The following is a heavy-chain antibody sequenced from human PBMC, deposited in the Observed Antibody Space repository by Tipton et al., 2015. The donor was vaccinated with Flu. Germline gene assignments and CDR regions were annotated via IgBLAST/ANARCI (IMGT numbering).Heavy chain of an antibody. CDR3: SRGFWSGDTCYSGDF. CDR1: GFTFSDHY. CDR2: SRSKAKGYTT. V-gene: IGHV3-72*01. D-gene: IGHD2-15*01. J-gene: IGHJ4*02. Sequence: SLRLSCAVSGFTFSDHYMDWVRQAPGKGLEWVARSRSKAKGYTTEYAASVIGRFTISRDDSKSSLYLQMNSLKTEDTAVYYCSRGFWSGDTCYSGDFWGQGTLVTVSS.